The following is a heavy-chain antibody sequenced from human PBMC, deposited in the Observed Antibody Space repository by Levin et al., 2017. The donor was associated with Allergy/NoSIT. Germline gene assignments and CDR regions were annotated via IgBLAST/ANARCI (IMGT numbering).Heavy chain of an antibody. J-gene: IGHJ4*02. D-gene: IGHD6-19*01. Sequence: GESLKISCAASGFTFSSYGMHWVRQAPGKGLEWVAVISYDGSNKYYADSVKGRFTISRDNSKNTLYLQMNSLRAEDTAVYYCAKVRSSGWYSVTGFDYWGQGTLVTVSS. CDR3: AKVRSSGWYSVTGFDY. V-gene: IGHV3-30*18. CDR2: ISYDGSNK. CDR1: GFTFSSYG.